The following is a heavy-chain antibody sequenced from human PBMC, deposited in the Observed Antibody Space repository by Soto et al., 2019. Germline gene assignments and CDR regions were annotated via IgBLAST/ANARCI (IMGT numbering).Heavy chain of an antibody. J-gene: IGHJ5*02. V-gene: IGHV4-59*01. D-gene: IGHD1-26*01. CDR3: ARGYSPALGAPWARVNWFDP. CDR2: IYYIGST. Sequence: TSETLFLTCNASGGSMNNYYWSSIWQPPWKVTEWIGYIYYIGSTNYNPSLKRQVTMSVDTSRNQLSLNLTSVTAADTAVYYCARGYSPALGAPWARVNWFDPWGQGTLVTVSS. CDR1: GGSMNNYY.